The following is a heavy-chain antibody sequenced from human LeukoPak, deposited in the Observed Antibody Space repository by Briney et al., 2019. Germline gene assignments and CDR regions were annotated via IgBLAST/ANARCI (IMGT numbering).Heavy chain of an antibody. Sequence: ASVKVSCKASGYTFTSYAMHWVRQAPGQRLEWMGWINAGNGNTKYSQKLQGRVTITRDTSASTAYMELSRLRSDDTAVYYCARAIASGYDSSGYYDAFDIWGQGTMVTVSS. CDR2: INAGNGNT. CDR3: ARAIASGYDSSGYYDAFDI. D-gene: IGHD3-22*01. CDR1: GYTFTSYA. V-gene: IGHV1-3*01. J-gene: IGHJ3*02.